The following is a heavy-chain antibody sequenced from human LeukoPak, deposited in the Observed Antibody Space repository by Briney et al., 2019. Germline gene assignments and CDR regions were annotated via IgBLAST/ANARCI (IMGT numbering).Heavy chain of an antibody. CDR3: AKDEKANYYDSSGYLSGPFDY. J-gene: IGHJ4*02. D-gene: IGHD3-22*01. CDR1: GFTFSSYA. V-gene: IGHV3-23*01. CDR2: ICGSGGST. Sequence: GGSLRLSCAASGFTFSSYAMSWVRQAPGKGLEWVSAICGSGGSTYYADSVKGRFTISRDNSKNTLYLQMNSLRAEDTAVYYCAKDEKANYYDSSGYLSGPFDYWGQGTLVTVSS.